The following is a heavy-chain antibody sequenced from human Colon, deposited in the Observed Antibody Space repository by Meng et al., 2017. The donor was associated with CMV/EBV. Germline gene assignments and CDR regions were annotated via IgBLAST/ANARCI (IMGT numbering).Heavy chain of an antibody. CDR1: GYTFTGFY. V-gene: IGHV1-2*06. D-gene: IGHD4-17*01. CDR3: ARVYGDYLFDY. J-gene: IGHJ4*02. Sequence: QVQLVQSGAELKKPGASVKVSCKASGYTFTGFYMQWVRQAPGQGLEWMGRSNPNSGETDYAQKFQGRVTMTRDTSISTAYVELSRLTSADSAVYYCARVYGDYLFDYWGQGTLVTVSS. CDR2: SNPNSGET.